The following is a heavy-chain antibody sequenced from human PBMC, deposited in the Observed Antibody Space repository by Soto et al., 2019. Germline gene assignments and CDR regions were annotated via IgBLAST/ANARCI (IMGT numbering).Heavy chain of an antibody. CDR1: GYTFTSYA. Sequence: GASVKVSCKASGYTFTSYAMHWVRQAPGQRLEWMGWINAGNGNTKYSQKFQGRVTITRDTSASTAYMELSSLRSEDTAVYYCARSGGEEQLVPSNPIYGMDVWGQGTTVTVSS. D-gene: IGHD6-6*01. J-gene: IGHJ6*02. CDR2: INAGNGNT. V-gene: IGHV1-3*01. CDR3: ARSGGEEQLVPSNPIYGMDV.